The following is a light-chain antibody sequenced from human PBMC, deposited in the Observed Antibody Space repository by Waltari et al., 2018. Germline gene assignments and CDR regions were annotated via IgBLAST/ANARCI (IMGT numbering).Light chain of an antibody. V-gene: IGKV3-20*01. CDR1: QNVGSNF. Sequence: EIVLTQSPGTVSLSPGERATLSCRASQNVGSNFLAWYQHQPGQAPRLLIYNASRRATAIPDRFSGSGSGTDFTLTISRLEPEDFAVYYCQPYGNSPRYTFGQGTKVEMK. CDR3: QPYGNSPRYT. CDR2: NAS. J-gene: IGKJ2*01.